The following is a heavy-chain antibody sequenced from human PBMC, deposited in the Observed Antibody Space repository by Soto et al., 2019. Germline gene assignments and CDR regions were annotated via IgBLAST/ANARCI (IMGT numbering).Heavy chain of an antibody. D-gene: IGHD6-19*01. V-gene: IGHV3-7*01. CDR2: IKQDGSEK. CDR1: GFTFSSYW. CDR3: ARSRGYSSGWYRFDY. Sequence: RLSCAASGFTFSSYWMSWVRQAPGKGLEWVANIKQDGSEKYYVDSVKGRFTISRDNAKNSLYLQMNSLRAEDTAVYYCARSRGYSSGWYRFDYWGQGTLVTVSS. J-gene: IGHJ4*02.